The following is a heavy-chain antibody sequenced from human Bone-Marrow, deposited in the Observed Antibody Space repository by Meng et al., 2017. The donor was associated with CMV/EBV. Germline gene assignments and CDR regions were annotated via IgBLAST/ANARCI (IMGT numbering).Heavy chain of an antibody. V-gene: IGHV1-46*01. Sequence: ASVKVSCKASGYTFTSYYMHWVRQAPGQGLEWMGIINPSGGSTSYAQKFQGRVTMTRDTSTSTVYMELSSLRSEDTAVYYCAREGYYYGSGSYYKGYYFDYWGQGTLVTAPQ. CDR3: AREGYYYGSGSYYKGYYFDY. J-gene: IGHJ4*02. CDR2: INPSGGST. D-gene: IGHD3-10*01. CDR1: GYTFTSYY.